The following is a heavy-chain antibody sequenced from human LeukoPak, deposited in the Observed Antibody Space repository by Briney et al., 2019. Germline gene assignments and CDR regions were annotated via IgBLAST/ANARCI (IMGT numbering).Heavy chain of an antibody. CDR3: ARDMNY. Sequence: GGSLGLSCAASGFTFRSYRMNWVRQAPGKGLEWVASIKQGESERYYVDSVNGRFTISRDNAKNSLHLQMNSLRDEDTAVYYCARDMNYWGQGTLVTVSS. CDR1: GFTFRSYR. CDR2: IKQGESER. D-gene: IGHD3-16*01. J-gene: IGHJ4*02. V-gene: IGHV3-7*01.